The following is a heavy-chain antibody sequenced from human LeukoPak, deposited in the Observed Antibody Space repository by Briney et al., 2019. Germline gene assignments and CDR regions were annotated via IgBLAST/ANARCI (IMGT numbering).Heavy chain of an antibody. J-gene: IGHJ4*02. CDR1: GYTFTGYY. D-gene: IGHD6-19*01. CDR2: INPNSGGT. Sequence: ASVKVSCKASGYTFTGYYMHWVQQAPGQGLEWMGWINPNSGGTNYAQKFQGRVTMTRDTSISTAYMELSRLRSDDTAVYYCARGGVYSSGWLTPSDYWGQGTLVTVSS. V-gene: IGHV1-2*02. CDR3: ARGGVYSSGWLTPSDY.